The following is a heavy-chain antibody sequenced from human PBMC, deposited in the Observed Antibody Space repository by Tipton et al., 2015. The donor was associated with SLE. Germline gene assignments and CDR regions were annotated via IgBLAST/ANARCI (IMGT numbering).Heavy chain of an antibody. D-gene: IGHD6-13*01. CDR1: GFTFSSYA. CDR2: IYSGGSST. Sequence: SLRLSCAASGFTFSSYAMSWVRQAPGKGLEWVSVIYSGGSSTYYADSVKGRFTISRDNSKNTLYLQMNSLRAEDTAVYYGAKGQLGIAAAGTFDCWGQGTLVTVSS. CDR3: AKGQLGIAAAGTFDC. V-gene: IGHV3-23*03. J-gene: IGHJ4*02.